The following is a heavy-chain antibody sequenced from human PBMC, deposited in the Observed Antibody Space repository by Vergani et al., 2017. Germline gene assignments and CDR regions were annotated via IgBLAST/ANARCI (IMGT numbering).Heavy chain of an antibody. CDR1: GGSISSSNYY. D-gene: IGHD7-27*01. V-gene: IGHV4-39*07. J-gene: IGHJ3*02. Sequence: QLQLQESGPGLVKPSETLSLTCTVSGGSISSSNYYLVWIRQPPGKGLEWIGSIYYSGSTYYNPSLRSRVTIAVDTSKDQFSLKLSSVTAADTAVYYCAGDERLGTTNDAIDIWGQGTMVTVSS. CDR3: AGDERLGTTNDAIDI. CDR2: IYYSGST.